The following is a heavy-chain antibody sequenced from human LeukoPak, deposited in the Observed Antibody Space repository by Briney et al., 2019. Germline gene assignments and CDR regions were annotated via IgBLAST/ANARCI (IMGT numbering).Heavy chain of an antibody. CDR2: LDNNGDNT. CDR1: GYTFTTYG. D-gene: IGHD1-26*01. V-gene: IGHV3-23*01. J-gene: IGHJ4*02. Sequence: GGSLRLSCVGSGYTFTTYGMSWVRQAPGKGLEWVSGLDNNGDNTYYADSVKGRFTISRDNSKNTLYLQMNSLRVEDTAVYYCAKIAETSGTYGQGFDYWGQGTLVTVSS. CDR3: AKIAETSGTYGQGFDY.